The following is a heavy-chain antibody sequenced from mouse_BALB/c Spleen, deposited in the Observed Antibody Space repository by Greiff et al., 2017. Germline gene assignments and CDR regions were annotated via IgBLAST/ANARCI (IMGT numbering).Heavy chain of an antibody. Sequence: QVQLQQSGAELVRPGTSVKISCKASGYTFTNYWLGWVKQRPGHGLEWIGDIYPGGGYTNYNEKFKGKATLTADTSSSTAYMQLSSLTSEDSAVYFCARGGNRAWFAYWGQGTLVTVSA. D-gene: IGHD1-1*02. CDR1: GYTFTNYW. V-gene: IGHV1-63*02. CDR2: IYPGGGYT. CDR3: ARGGNRAWFAY. J-gene: IGHJ3*01.